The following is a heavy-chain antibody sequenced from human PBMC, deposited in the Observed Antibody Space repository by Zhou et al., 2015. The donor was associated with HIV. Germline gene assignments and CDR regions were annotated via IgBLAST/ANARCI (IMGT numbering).Heavy chain of an antibody. V-gene: IGHV1-2*02. CDR2: INPNSGGT. CDR3: AREAPLGYCSSTSCSLQFDY. CDR1: GYTFTGFSGYY. D-gene: IGHD2-2*01. J-gene: IGHJ4*02. Sequence: QVQLVQSGAEVKKPGASVKVSCKASGYTFTGFSGYYMHWVRQAPGQGLEWMGWINPNSGGTNYAQKFQGRVTITADESTSIAYMELSSLRSDDTAVYYCAREAPLGYCSSTSCSLQFDYWAREPWSPSP.